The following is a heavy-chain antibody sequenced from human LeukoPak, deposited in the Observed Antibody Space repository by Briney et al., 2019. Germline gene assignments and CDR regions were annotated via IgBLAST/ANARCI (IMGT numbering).Heavy chain of an antibody. CDR3: AREVGATSAFDI. J-gene: IGHJ3*02. CDR1: GGSISSYY. CDR2: IYYSGST. V-gene: IGHV4-59*01. Sequence: SETLSLTCTVSGGSISSYYWSWIRQPPGKGLEWIGYIYYSGSTNYNPSLKSRVTISVDTSKNQFSLKLSSVTAADTAVYYCAREVGATSAFDIWGQGTMVTASS. D-gene: IGHD1-26*01.